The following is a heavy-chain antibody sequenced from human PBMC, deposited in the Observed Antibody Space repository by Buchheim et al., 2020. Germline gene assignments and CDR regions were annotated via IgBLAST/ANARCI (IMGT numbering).Heavy chain of an antibody. J-gene: IGHJ6*02. CDR1: GFTFNSYG. V-gene: IGHV3-30*18. D-gene: IGHD3-10*01. CDR2: LSYHGRIK. CDR3: AKAYYYGSGSYYSDLGYYYGMDV. Sequence: QVQLVESGGGVVQPGTSLRLSCGASGFTFNSYGMHWVRQAPGKGLEWVAVLSYHGRIKYYADSGKGRFTISRDNSKNMGFLQMNSLRAEDTAVYYCAKAYYYGSGSYYSDLGYYYGMDVWGQGT.